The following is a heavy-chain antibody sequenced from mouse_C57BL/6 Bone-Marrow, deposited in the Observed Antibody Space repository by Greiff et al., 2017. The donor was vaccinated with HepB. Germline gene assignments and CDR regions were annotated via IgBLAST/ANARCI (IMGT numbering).Heavy chain of an antibody. CDR1: GYTFTSYG. Sequence: VQLQQSGAELARPGASVKLSCKASGYTFTSYGMSWVKQRTGQGLEWIGEIYPRSGNTYYNEKFKGKATLTADKSSSTAYMELRSLTSEDSAVYFCVLTTVGANWYFDVWGTGTTVTVSS. CDR3: VLTTVGANWYFDV. CDR2: IYPRSGNT. D-gene: IGHD1-1*01. V-gene: IGHV1-81*01. J-gene: IGHJ1*03.